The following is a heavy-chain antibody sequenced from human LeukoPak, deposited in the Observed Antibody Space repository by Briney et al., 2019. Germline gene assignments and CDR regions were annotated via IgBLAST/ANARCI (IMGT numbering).Heavy chain of an antibody. CDR2: IYYSGST. Sequence: PSQALSLTCTVSGGSISSGDYYWSWIRQPPGKGLEWIGYIYYSGSTYYNPSLKSRVTISVDTSKNQFSLKLSSVTAADTAVYYCARDHGAGYSIPFLDYWGQGTLVTVSS. CDR3: ARDHGAGYSIPFLDY. J-gene: IGHJ4*02. D-gene: IGHD3-9*01. V-gene: IGHV4-30-4*01. CDR1: GGSISSGDYY.